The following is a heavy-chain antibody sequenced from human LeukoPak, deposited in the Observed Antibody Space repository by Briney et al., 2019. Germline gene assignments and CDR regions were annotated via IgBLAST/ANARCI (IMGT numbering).Heavy chain of an antibody. CDR3: ARTDPPFHDFWSGYYSQTPHYYMDV. CDR2: INPNSGGT. CDR1: GYTFTGYY. V-gene: IGHV1-2*02. D-gene: IGHD3-3*01. Sequence: GASVKVSCKASGYTFTGYYMHWVRQAPGQGLEWMGWINPNSGGTNYAQKFQGRVTMTRDTSISTAYMELSRLRSDDTAVYYCARTDPPFHDFWSGYYSQTPHYYMDVWGKGTTVTVSS. J-gene: IGHJ6*03.